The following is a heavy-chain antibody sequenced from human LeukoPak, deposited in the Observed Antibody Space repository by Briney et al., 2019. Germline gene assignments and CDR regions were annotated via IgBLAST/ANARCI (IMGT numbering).Heavy chain of an antibody. CDR3: ARHYGSGSYYNKGFDP. J-gene: IGHJ5*02. V-gene: IGHV5-51*01. CDR2: IYPGDSDT. Sequence: GESLKISCEGSGYIFSSNWICWVRQMPGKGLEWMGIIYPGDSDTRYSPTFQGQVTISADKSISTAYLQWSSLKASDSAMYYCARHYGSGSYYNKGFDPWGQGTLVTVSS. CDR1: GYIFSSNW. D-gene: IGHD3-10*01.